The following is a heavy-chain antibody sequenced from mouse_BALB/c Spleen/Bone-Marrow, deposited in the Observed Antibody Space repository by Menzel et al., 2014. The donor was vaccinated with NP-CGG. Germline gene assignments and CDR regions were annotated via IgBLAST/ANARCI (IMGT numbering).Heavy chain of an antibody. CDR3: TRALGDGYYYAMDY. J-gene: IGHJ4*01. CDR1: GYTFTSYW. CDR2: IDPSDSET. Sequence: QVQLKESGAELVKPGAPVKLSCKASGYTFTSYWMNWVKQRPGRGLEWIGRIDPSDSETHYNQKFKDKATLTVDKSSSTAYIQLSSRTSEDSAVYYCTRALGDGYYYAMDYWGQGTSVTVSS. V-gene: IGHV1-74*01. D-gene: IGHD2-3*01.